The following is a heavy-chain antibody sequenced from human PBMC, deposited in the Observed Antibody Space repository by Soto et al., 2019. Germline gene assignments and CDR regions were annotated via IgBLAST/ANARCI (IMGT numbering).Heavy chain of an antibody. D-gene: IGHD2-21*02. CDR1: GYTLTELS. CDR3: ATVKVVTGPPYYYCMDV. J-gene: IGHJ6*02. V-gene: IGHV1-24*01. Sequence: ASVKVSCKVSGYTLTELSMHWVRQAPGKGLEWMGGFDPEDGETIYAQKFQGRVTMTEDTSTDTAYMELSSLRSEDTAVYYCATVKVVTGPPYYYCMDVWGQGTTVTVSS. CDR2: FDPEDGET.